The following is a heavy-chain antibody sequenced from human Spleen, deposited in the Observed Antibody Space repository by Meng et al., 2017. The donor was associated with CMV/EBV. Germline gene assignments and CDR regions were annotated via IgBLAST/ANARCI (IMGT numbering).Heavy chain of an antibody. D-gene: IGHD2-2*02. V-gene: IGHV1-8*03. J-gene: IGHJ6*02. CDR3: ARSYCSSTSCYMNINYYYGMDV. CDR1: GYTFTSYD. Sequence: ASVKVSCKASGYTFTSYDINWVRQATGQGLEWMGWMNPNSGNTGYAQKFQGRVTISRNTSISTAYMELSSLRSEDTAVYYCARSYCSSTSCYMNINYYYGMDVWGQGTTVTVSS. CDR2: MNPNSGNT.